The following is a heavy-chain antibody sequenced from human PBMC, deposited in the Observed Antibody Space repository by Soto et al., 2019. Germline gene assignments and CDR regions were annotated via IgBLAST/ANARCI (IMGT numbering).Heavy chain of an antibody. Sequence: PSQTLSLTCAISGDSVSRNSAAWNWIRPSPSRGLEWLGRTYYRSKWYNDYAVSVKSRITINPDTSKNQFSLQLNSVTPEDTAVYYCAREMIAAADQVDIWGQGTMVTVSS. V-gene: IGHV6-1*01. CDR3: AREMIAAADQVDI. D-gene: IGHD6-13*01. J-gene: IGHJ3*02. CDR1: GDSVSRNSAA. CDR2: TYYRSKWYN.